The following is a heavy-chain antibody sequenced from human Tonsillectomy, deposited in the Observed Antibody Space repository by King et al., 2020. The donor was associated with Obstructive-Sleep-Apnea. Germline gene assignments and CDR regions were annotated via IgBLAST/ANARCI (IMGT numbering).Heavy chain of an antibody. Sequence: VQLQQWGTGLLKPSETLSLTCAVYGGSFSDYYWSWIRQPPGKELEWIGEINHNGSTNFNPSLKSRVTISVDTSRNQFSLKLHSVTASDTAVYYCARVLGGARPDYYFDYWRQGTLVTVSS. CDR1: GGSFSDYY. V-gene: IGHV4-34*01. CDR2: INHNGST. J-gene: IGHJ4*02. CDR3: ARVLGGARPDYYFDY. D-gene: IGHD1-26*01.